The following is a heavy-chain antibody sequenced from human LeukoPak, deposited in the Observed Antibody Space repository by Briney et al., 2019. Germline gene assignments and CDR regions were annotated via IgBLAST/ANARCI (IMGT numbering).Heavy chain of an antibody. V-gene: IGHV3-9*01. D-gene: IGHD3-10*01. J-gene: IGHJ4*02. CDR2: ISWNSGSI. Sequence: GGSLRLSCAASGFTFDDYAMHWVRQAPGKGLEWVSGISWNSGSIGYADSVKGRFTISRDNAKNSLYLQMNSLRAEDTALYYCAKGDWFGELLFDYWGQGTLVTVSS. CDR3: AKGDWFGELLFDY. CDR1: GFTFDDYA.